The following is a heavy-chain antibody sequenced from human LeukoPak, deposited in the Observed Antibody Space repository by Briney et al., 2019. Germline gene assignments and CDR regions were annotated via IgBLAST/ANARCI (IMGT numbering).Heavy chain of an antibody. CDR3: ARAAGQLRFLESRDNWFDP. D-gene: IGHD3-3*01. Sequence: GASVKVSCKTSGYRFIDDYMHWVRQAPGQGFEWMGIINPSGGSTSYAQKFQGRVTMTWDMSTSTVYMELSSLGSEDTAVYYCARAAGQLRFLESRDNWFDPWGQGTLVTVSS. J-gene: IGHJ5*02. CDR1: GYRFIDDY. CDR2: INPSGGST. V-gene: IGHV1-46*01.